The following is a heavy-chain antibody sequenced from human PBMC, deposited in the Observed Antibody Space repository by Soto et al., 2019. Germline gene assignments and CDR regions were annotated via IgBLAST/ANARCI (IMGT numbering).Heavy chain of an antibody. Sequence: QVQLQESGPGLVKPSETLSLTCTVSGGSVSSGGHYWSWIRQPPGKGLEWIGYIYNSGTTDYNASLKGRVTISRATSKNQFSLKLSSVTAADTAVYYCASGSSASAYIDYWGQGTLVTVSS. V-gene: IGHV4-61*08. CDR3: ASGSSASAYIDY. D-gene: IGHD6-13*01. CDR2: IYNSGTT. CDR1: GGSVSSGGHY. J-gene: IGHJ4*02.